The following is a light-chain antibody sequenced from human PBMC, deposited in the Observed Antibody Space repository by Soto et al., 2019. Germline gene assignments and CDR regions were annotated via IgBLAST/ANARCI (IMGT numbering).Light chain of an antibody. V-gene: IGKV1-39*01. J-gene: IGKJ1*01. CDR1: QSISSY. CDR2: AAS. Sequence: DLQMTQCPSSLSASVGDRFTFTCRASQSISSYLNWYQQKPGKAPKFLIYAASNLQSGVPSRFSGSGSGTDFTLTISSLQPEDFATYYCQQSYSSPQTFGQGTKVDIK. CDR3: QQSYSSPQT.